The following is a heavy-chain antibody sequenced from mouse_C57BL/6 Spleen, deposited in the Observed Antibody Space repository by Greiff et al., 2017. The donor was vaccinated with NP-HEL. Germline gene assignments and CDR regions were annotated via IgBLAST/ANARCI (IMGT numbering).Heavy chain of an antibody. CDR3: ARFPDCDGKAMDY. CDR2: IYPGSGST. V-gene: IGHV1-55*01. D-gene: IGHD2-4*01. CDR1: GYTFTSYW. J-gene: IGHJ4*01. Sequence: QVQLQQPGAELVKPGASVKMSCKASGYTFTSYWMNWVKQRPGQGLEWIGDIYPGSGSTNYNEKFKSKATLTVDTSSSTAYMQLSSLTSEDSAVYYCARFPDCDGKAMDYWGQGTSVTVSS.